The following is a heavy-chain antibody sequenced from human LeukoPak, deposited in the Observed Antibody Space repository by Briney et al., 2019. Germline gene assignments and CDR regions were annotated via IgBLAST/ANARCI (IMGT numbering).Heavy chain of an antibody. J-gene: IGHJ4*02. CDR3: ARESWYAQFDY. D-gene: IGHD6-13*01. V-gene: IGHV3-48*04. CDR1: GLTFSTSG. Sequence: TGGSLRLSCTASGLTFSTSGFNWVRQAPGKGLEWVSYISSSGSTIYYADSVKGRFTISRDNAKNSLYLQMNSLRAEDTAVYYCARESWYAQFDYWGQGTLVTVSS. CDR2: ISSSGSTI.